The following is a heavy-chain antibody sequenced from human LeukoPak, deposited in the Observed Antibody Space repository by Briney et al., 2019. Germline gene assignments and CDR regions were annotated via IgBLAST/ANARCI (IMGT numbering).Heavy chain of an antibody. D-gene: IGHD3-3*01. CDR1: GFTFSSYG. CDR3: AKDRGFWSGVDYFDY. V-gene: IGHV3-30*02. Sequence: GGSLRLSCAASGFTFSSYGMHWVRQAPGKGLEWVAFIRYDGSNKYYADSVKGRFTISRDNSKNTLYLQMNSLRAEDTAVYYCAKDRGFWSGVDYFDYWGQGTLVTVSS. J-gene: IGHJ4*02. CDR2: IRYDGSNK.